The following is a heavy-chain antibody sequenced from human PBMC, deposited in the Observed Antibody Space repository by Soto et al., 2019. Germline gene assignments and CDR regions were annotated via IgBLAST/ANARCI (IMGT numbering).Heavy chain of an antibody. CDR1: GGSISSGDYY. Sequence: SETLSLTCTVSGGSISSGDYYWSWIRQPPGKGLEWIGYIYYSGSTYYNPSLKSRVTISVDTSKNQFSLKLSSVTAADTAVYYCARDRSGTIFGVPSPYYYGMDVWGQGTTVTVSS. D-gene: IGHD3-3*01. V-gene: IGHV4-30-4*01. J-gene: IGHJ6*02. CDR2: IYYSGST. CDR3: ARDRSGTIFGVPSPYYYGMDV.